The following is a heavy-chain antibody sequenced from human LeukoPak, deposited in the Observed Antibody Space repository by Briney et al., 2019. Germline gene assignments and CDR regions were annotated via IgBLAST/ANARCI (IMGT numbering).Heavy chain of an antibody. Sequence: SETLSLTCTVSGGSISSYYWSWIRRPPGKGLEWIGYIYYSGSTTYNPSLKSRVTMSVDTSKSQFSLNLMSVTAADTAVYYCTRDTGTTGEVKFDPWGQGTLVTVSS. J-gene: IGHJ5*02. CDR1: GGSISSYY. CDR2: IYYSGST. V-gene: IGHV4-59*12. CDR3: TRDTGTTGEVKFDP. D-gene: IGHD4-17*01.